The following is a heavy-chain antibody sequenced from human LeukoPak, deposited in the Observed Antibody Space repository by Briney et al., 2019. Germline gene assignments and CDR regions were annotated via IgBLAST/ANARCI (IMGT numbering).Heavy chain of an antibody. Sequence: GGSLRLSCAASGFTFDGYGMSWVRQAPGKGPEWVSGINWNGGSIGYADSVKGRFTISRGNAKNSLYLQMNSLRAEDTAVYYWAELGITMIGGVWGKGTTVTISS. CDR1: GFTFDGYG. J-gene: IGHJ6*04. V-gene: IGHV3-20*04. CDR3: AELGITMIGGV. D-gene: IGHD3-10*02. CDR2: INWNGGSI.